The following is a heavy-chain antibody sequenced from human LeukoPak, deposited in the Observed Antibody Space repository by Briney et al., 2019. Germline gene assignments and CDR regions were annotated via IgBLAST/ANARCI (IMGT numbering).Heavy chain of an antibody. CDR2: ILGSGDRT. CDR1: GFTCGTYA. Sequence: TGGSLRLXCAASGFTCGTYAMNWVRLAPGKGLESLSGILGSGDRTYYADSVKGRFTISRDNSKNTLYLQMNSLRAEDTAIYYCAKDRKPDGRWNFDLWGQGTLVTVSS. D-gene: IGHD1-1*01. V-gene: IGHV3-23*01. J-gene: IGHJ4*02. CDR3: AKDRKPDGRWNFDL.